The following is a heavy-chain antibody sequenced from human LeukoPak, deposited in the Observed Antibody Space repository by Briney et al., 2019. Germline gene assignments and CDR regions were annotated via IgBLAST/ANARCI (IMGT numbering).Heavy chain of an antibody. J-gene: IGHJ5*02. CDR1: GYSFTSYW. CDR2: IYPGDSDT. V-gene: IGHV5-51*01. CDR3: ATLYSNYSNWFDP. Sequence: GESLKISCKGSGYSFTSYWIGWVRQMPGKGLEWMGIIYPGDSDTRYSPSFQGQVTISADKSIGTAYLQWSSLKASDTAMYYCATLYSNYSNWFDPWGQGTLVTVSS. D-gene: IGHD4-11*01.